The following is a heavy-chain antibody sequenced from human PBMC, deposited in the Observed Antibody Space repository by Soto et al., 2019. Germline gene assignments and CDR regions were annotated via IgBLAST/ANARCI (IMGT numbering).Heavy chain of an antibody. CDR1: GFTFSSYA. Sequence: GGSLRLSCAASGFTFSSYAMSWVRQAPGKGLEWVSAISGSGGSTYYADSVKGRFTISRDNSKNTLYLQMNSLRAEDTAVYYCASGKNYDYIWGSYRSLFDYWGQGTLVTVSS. CDR2: ISGSGGST. V-gene: IGHV3-23*01. CDR3: ASGKNYDYIWGSYRSLFDY. J-gene: IGHJ4*02. D-gene: IGHD3-16*02.